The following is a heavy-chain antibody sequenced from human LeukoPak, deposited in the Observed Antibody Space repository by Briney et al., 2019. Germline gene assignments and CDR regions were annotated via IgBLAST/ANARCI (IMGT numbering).Heavy chain of an antibody. D-gene: IGHD2-15*01. J-gene: IGHJ6*02. CDR3: ARDSGYCSGGSCYSGV. V-gene: IGHV3-21*01. CDR2: ISSGSSYI. CDR1: GFTFSNFG. Sequence: NPAGSLRLSCTASGFTFSNFGMNWVRQAPGKGLEWVSSISSGSSYIYYADSVKGRFTISRDNAKNSLYLQMNSLRAEDTAVYYCARDSGYCSGGSCYSGVWGQGTTVTVSS.